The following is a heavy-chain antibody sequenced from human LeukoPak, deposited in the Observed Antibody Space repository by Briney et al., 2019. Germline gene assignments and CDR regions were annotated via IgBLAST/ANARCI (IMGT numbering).Heavy chain of an antibody. CDR2: IRYDGSNK. CDR1: GFTFSSYG. Sequence: QAGGSLRLSCAASGFTFSSYGMHWVRQAPGKGLEWVAFIRYDGSNKYYADSVKGRFTISRDNSKNTLYLQMNSLRAEDTAVYYCARELVSYYDSSGEFDYWGQGTLVTVSS. V-gene: IGHV3-30*02. D-gene: IGHD3-22*01. J-gene: IGHJ4*02. CDR3: ARELVSYYDSSGEFDY.